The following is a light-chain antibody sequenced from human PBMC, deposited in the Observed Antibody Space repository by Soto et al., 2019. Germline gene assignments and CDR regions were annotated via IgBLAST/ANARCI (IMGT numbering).Light chain of an antibody. Sequence: DIQMTQSPSTLSASVGDRVTITCRASQSVSSWLAWYQQKPGKAPKLLIYKASSLESGVPSRFSGSGSGTEFTLTISSLQPEDFATYYCQQYETFSGTFGPGTKVDIK. CDR1: QSVSSW. CDR3: QQYETFSGT. J-gene: IGKJ1*01. V-gene: IGKV1-5*03. CDR2: KAS.